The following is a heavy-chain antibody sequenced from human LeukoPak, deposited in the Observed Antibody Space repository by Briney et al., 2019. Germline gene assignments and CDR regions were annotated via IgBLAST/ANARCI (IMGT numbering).Heavy chain of an antibody. Sequence: SETLSLTCTVSLDSTTSNFWSWVRQPPGKGLEWIGEIHRSGSPNYNPSLQSRVTISIDRSRNQIVLELPSVTAADTAVYYCAREILGGFNPGAYWGQGSLVTVSS. J-gene: IGHJ4*02. CDR1: LDSTTSNF. CDR2: IHRSGSP. V-gene: IGHV4-4*02. D-gene: IGHD1-14*01. CDR3: AREILGGFNPGAY.